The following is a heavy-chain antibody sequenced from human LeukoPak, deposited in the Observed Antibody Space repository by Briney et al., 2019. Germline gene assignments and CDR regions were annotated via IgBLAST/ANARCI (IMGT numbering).Heavy chain of an antibody. CDR2: ISGYNGKT. Sequence: GASVKVSCKASGYTFTTYGITWVRQAPGQGLEWMGWISGYNGKTNYAQKLQGSVTMTTDTSTSTAYMELRSLRSDDTAVYYCAREAGIVVVPAAIVYWGQGALVTVSS. D-gene: IGHD2-2*01. CDR1: GYTFTTYG. V-gene: IGHV1-18*01. J-gene: IGHJ4*02. CDR3: AREAGIVVVPAAIVY.